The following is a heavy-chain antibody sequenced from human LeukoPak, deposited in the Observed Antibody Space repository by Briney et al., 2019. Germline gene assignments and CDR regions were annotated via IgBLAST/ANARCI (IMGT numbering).Heavy chain of an antibody. CDR2: INPNSGGT. V-gene: IGHV1-2*02. D-gene: IGHD3-9*01. CDR1: GYTFTDYY. J-gene: IGHJ5*02. Sequence: ASVKVSCKASGYTFTDYYVHWVRQAPGQGLEGMGWINPNSGGTNYAQKFQGTVTMTRDTSISTAYMELTRLRSDDTAVYYCARERGNYDILTDYYEGNGFDPWGQGTLVTVSS. CDR3: ARERGNYDILTDYYEGNGFDP.